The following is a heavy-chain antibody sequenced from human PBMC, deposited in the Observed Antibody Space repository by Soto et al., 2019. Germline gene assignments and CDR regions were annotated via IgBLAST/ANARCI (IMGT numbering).Heavy chain of an antibody. Sequence: EVPLVESGGALVEPGWSLRLSCAASGFTFNNARMSWVRQAPGKGLDWVGRIDGGKTDFAALVEGRFTFSRDDSRNTLFLQMNSLKTEDTGVYYCTSNAAAKVGTISQWGQGTLVTVSS. CDR1: GFTFNNAR. V-gene: IGHV3-15*02. D-gene: IGHD1-26*01. CDR2: IDGGKT. CDR3: TSNAAAKVGTISQ. J-gene: IGHJ4*02.